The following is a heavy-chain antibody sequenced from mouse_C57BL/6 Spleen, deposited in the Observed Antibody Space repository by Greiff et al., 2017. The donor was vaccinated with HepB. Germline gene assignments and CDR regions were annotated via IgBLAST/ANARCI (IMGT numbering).Heavy chain of an antibody. CDR2: IYPGSGNT. CDR3: ARAIYDGPSWFAY. CDR1: GYTFTDYY. V-gene: IGHV1-76*01. J-gene: IGHJ3*01. D-gene: IGHD2-3*01. Sequence: VQLQQSGAELVRPGASVKLSCKASGYTFTDYYINWVKQRPGQGLEWIARIYPGSGNTYYNEKFKGKATLTAEKSSSTAYMQLSSLTSEDSAVYFCARAIYDGPSWFAYWGQGTLVTVSA.